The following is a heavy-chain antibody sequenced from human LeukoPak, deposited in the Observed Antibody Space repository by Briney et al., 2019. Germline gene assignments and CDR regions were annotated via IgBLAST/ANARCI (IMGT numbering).Heavy chain of an antibody. CDR1: GFTFSSYE. CDR3: ARSPTSWYFDY. V-gene: IGHV3-48*03. Sequence: GGSLRLSCAASGFTFSSYEMNWVRQAPGKGLEWVSYISSSGSTIYYADSVKGRFTISRDNAKNTLYLQMNSLRPEDTSVYYCARSPTSWYFDYWGQGTLVTVSS. D-gene: IGHD2-2*01. J-gene: IGHJ4*02. CDR2: ISSSGSTI.